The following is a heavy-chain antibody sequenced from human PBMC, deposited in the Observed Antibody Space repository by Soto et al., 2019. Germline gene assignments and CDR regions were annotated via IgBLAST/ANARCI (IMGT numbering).Heavy chain of an antibody. CDR1: GGSISSYY. Sequence: SETLSLACTVSGGSISSYYWSWIRQPAGKGLEWIGRIYTSGSTNYNPSLKSRVTMSVDTSKNQFSLKLSSVTAADTAVYYCARSGPAFYYYYGMDVWGQGTTVTVSS. CDR3: ARSGPAFYYYYGMDV. CDR2: IYTSGST. J-gene: IGHJ6*02. D-gene: IGHD1-1*01. V-gene: IGHV4-4*07.